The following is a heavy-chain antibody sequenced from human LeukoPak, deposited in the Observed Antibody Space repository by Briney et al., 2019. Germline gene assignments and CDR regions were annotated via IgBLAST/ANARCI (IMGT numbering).Heavy chain of an antibody. J-gene: IGHJ4*02. CDR3: ARALRGYSYIIDY. CDR2: IYSDGST. CDR1: GFTVTSNY. V-gene: IGHV3-53*01. D-gene: IGHD5-18*01. Sequence: GGSLRLSCAASGFTVTSNYMSWVRQAPGKGLEWVSVIYSDGSTYYADSVKGRFTLSRDNPKNMLYLQMNSLRAEDTAVYYCARALRGYSYIIDYWGQGTLVTVSS.